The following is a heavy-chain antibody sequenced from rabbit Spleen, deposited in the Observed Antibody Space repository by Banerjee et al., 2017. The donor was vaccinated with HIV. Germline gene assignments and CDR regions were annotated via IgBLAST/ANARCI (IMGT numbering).Heavy chain of an antibody. CDR2: IDVGEGNT. V-gene: IGHV1S7*01. J-gene: IGHJ6*01. CDR3: ARAGYAGYGYANFRDYDGMDL. CDR1: GFDFRRYY. D-gene: IGHD6-1*01. Sequence: QLEESGGDLVKPEGSLTLSCKASGFDFRRYYLTWVRQAPGKGLEWIGIIDVGEGNTDYASWVNGRFTISSDNAQTTVDLQMSGLTAADTATYFCARAGYAGYGYANFRDYDGMDLWGPGPLVTVS.